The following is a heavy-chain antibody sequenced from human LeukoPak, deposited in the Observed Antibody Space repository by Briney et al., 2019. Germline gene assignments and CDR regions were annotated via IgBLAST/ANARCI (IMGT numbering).Heavy chain of an antibody. D-gene: IGHD3-3*01. V-gene: IGHV1-2*02. Sequence: GASVKVSCKASGYTFTGYSMHWVRQAPGQGLEWMGWINPNSGGTNYAQKFQGRVTMTRDTSISTAYMELSRLRSDDTAVYYCARDASTVTIFGVLQDTPHWGQGTLVTVSS. CDR1: GYTFTGYS. J-gene: IGHJ4*02. CDR3: ARDASTVTIFGVLQDTPH. CDR2: INPNSGGT.